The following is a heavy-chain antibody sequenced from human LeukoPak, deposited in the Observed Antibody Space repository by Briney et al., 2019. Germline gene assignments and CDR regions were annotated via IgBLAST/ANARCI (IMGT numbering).Heavy chain of an antibody. D-gene: IGHD3-16*01. J-gene: IGHJ3*02. CDR3: ARLLHGGDAFDI. CDR2: IYYSGST. CDR1: GGSISSYY. V-gene: IGHV4-59*08. Sequence: SETLSLTCTVSGGSISSYYWSWIRQPPGKGLEWIGYIYYSGSTNYNPSLKSRVTISVDTSKNQFSLKLSSVTAADTAVYYCARLLHGGDAFDIWGQGTMVTASS.